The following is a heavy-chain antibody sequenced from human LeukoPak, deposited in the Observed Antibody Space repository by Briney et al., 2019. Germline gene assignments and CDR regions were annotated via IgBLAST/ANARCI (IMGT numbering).Heavy chain of an antibody. J-gene: IGHJ4*02. CDR1: GYTFTSYG. V-gene: IGHV1-18*01. CDR3: ARGAVDYVWGSYRYKGEDY. Sequence: ASVKVSCKASGYTFTSYGISWVRQAPGQGVEWMGWISAYNGNTNYAQKLQGRVTMTTDTSTRTAYMELRSLRSDDTAVYYCARGAVDYVWGSYRYKGEDYWGQGTLVTVSS. D-gene: IGHD3-16*02. CDR2: ISAYNGNT.